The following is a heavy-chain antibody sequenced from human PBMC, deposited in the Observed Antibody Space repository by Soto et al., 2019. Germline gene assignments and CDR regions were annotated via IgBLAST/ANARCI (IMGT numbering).Heavy chain of an antibody. CDR2: ISPYNGDT. V-gene: IGHV1-18*01. J-gene: IGHJ5*02. CDR1: GYRFISYG. Sequence: QVQLVQSGAKVKKPGASVKVSCKASGYRFISYGIMWVRQAPGQGLEWMGWISPYNGDTNYAQKFQDRVIMTTDTXTSTAYTELRSLRSDDTALYYCAKEGGSYAGWFDPWGQGTLVTVSS. CDR3: AKEGGSYAGWFDP. D-gene: IGHD1-26*01.